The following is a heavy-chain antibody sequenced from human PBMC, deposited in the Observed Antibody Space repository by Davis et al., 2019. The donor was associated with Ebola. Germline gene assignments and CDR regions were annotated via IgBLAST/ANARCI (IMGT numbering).Heavy chain of an antibody. J-gene: IGHJ6*02. D-gene: IGHD2-15*01. Sequence: GESLKISCAASGFTFSSYGMHWVRQAPGKGLEWVAVIWYDGSNKYYADSVKGRFTISRDNSKNTLYLQMNSLRAEDTAVYYCARIGGSSGMDVWGQGTTVTVSS. V-gene: IGHV3-33*01. CDR3: ARIGGSSGMDV. CDR1: GFTFSSYG. CDR2: IWYDGSNK.